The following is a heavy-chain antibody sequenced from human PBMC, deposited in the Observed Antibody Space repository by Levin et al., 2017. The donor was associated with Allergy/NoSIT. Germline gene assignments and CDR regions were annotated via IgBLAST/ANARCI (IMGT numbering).Heavy chain of an antibody. J-gene: IGHJ3*02. D-gene: IGHD5-24*01. CDR1: GGTFSSYA. CDR3: AREHPTRDGYNAAGSAFDI. Sequence: ASVKVSCKASGGTFSSYAISWVRQAPGQGLEWMGGIIPIFGTANYAQKFQGRVTITADESTSTAYMELSSLRSEDTAVYYCAREHPTRDGYNAAGSAFDIWGQGTMVTVSS. V-gene: IGHV1-69*13. CDR2: IIPIFGTA.